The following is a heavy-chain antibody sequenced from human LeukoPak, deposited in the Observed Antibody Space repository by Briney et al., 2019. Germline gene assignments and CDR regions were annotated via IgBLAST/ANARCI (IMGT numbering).Heavy chain of an antibody. CDR1: GFTFSSYG. CDR3: ARGSSADKY. J-gene: IGHJ4*02. CDR2: ITATADVT. D-gene: IGHD6-25*01. V-gene: IGHV3-23*01. Sequence: PGGSLRLSCAASGFTFSSYGMSWVRQAPGKGLQWVSAITATADVTYYTDAVKGRFIISRGNSKNTLYLQMNSLRVDDTAMYYCARGSSADKYWGQGTLVAVSS.